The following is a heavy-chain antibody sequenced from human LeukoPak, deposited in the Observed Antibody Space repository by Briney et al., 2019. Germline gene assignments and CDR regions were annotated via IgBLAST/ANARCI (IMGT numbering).Heavy chain of an antibody. CDR2: IGTAGDT. CDR1: GFTFSSYA. CDR3: ARQMTPHGNFDY. Sequence: GGSLRLSCAASGFTFSSYAMHWVRQATGKGLEWVSAIGTAGDTFYPGSVKGRFTISRENAKNSLYLQMNSLRAEDTAVYYCARQMTPHGNFDYWGQGTLVTVSS. V-gene: IGHV3-13*01. D-gene: IGHD1-26*01. J-gene: IGHJ4*02.